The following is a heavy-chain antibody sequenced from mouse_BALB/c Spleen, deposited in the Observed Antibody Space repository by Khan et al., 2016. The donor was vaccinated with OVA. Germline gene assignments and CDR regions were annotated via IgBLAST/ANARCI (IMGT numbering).Heavy chain of an antibody. CDR2: IRYDGDS. J-gene: IGHJ3*01. CDR1: GYSITSGYF. CDR3: ARGGSSGPAWFAY. D-gene: IGHD3-1*01. Sequence: EVQLQESGPGLVKPSQSLSLTCSVTGYSITSGYFWNWIRQFPGNNLEWLGYIRYDGDSNYNPSLKNQISITRDTSTNQFFLQLNSVPAEDTATYYCARGGSSGPAWFAYWGQGTLVTVSA. V-gene: IGHV3-6*02.